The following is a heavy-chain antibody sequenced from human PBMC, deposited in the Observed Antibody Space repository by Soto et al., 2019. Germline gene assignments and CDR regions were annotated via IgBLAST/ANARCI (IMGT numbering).Heavy chain of an antibody. CDR2: IIPIFGTT. CDR1: GGTFNTYA. J-gene: IGHJ6*01. Sequence: QVQLVQSGAEVKKPGSSVKVSCKASGGTFNTYAMTWVRHAPGQGLEWMGVIIPIFGTTCYAQNIQERVTITADESTSTVYMELRSLKSEYTAVYYCARAVISAPYFYYGMAVWGPGTTVPVSS. D-gene: IGHD3-10*01. V-gene: IGHV1-69*01. CDR3: ARAVISAPYFYYGMAV.